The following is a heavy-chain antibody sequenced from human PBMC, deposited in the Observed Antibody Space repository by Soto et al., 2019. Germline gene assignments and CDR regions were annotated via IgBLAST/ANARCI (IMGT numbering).Heavy chain of an antibody. CDR1: GYTFTSYY. V-gene: IGHV1-46*01. Sequence: QVQMVQSGAEVKKTGASVKVSCKASGYTFTSYYMHWVRQAPGQGLEWMGIINPSGGSTSYAQKFQGRVTMTRDTSTRTVYMELSSLRSEDTAVYYCARDQTLRRDGYNYGDFWGQGTLVTVSS. J-gene: IGHJ4*02. CDR3: ARDQTLRRDGYNYGDF. CDR2: INPSGGST. D-gene: IGHD5-12*01.